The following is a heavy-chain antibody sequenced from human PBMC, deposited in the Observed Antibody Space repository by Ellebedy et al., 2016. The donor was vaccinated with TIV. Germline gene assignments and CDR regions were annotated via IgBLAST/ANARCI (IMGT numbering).Heavy chain of an antibody. Sequence: SETLSLTXAVYGGSFSGYYWSWIRQPPGKGLEWIGEINHSGSTNYNPSLKSRVTISLDTSKNQFSLRMSSVTAADTAVYYCARDLKRGYDILTGRVGYNWFDPWGQGTLVTVSS. CDR1: GGSFSGYY. CDR3: ARDLKRGYDILTGRVGYNWFDP. CDR2: INHSGST. D-gene: IGHD3-9*01. V-gene: IGHV4-34*01. J-gene: IGHJ5*02.